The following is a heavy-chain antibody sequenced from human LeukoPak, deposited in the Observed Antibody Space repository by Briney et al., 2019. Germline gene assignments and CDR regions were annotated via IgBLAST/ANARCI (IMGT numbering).Heavy chain of an antibody. CDR2: ISYDGSNK. CDR3: AKDLERYFDWSHAFDI. V-gene: IGHV3-30*04. D-gene: IGHD3-9*01. CDR1: GFTFSSYA. J-gene: IGHJ3*02. Sequence: GGSLRLSCAASGFTFSSYAMHWVRQAPGKGLEWVAVISYDGSNKYYADSVKGRFTISRDNAKNSLYLQMNSLRAEDTAVYYCAKDLERYFDWSHAFDIWGQGTMVTVSS.